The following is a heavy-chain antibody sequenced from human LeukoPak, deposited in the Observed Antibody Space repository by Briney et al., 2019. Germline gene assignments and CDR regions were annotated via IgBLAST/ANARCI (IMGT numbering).Heavy chain of an antibody. V-gene: IGHV1-18*01. CDR3: ARSFYDDSGYSAWFN. D-gene: IGHD3-22*01. J-gene: IGHJ4*02. CDR1: GYTFTSYG. CDR2: ISAYNGNT. Sequence: ASVKVSCKASGYTFTSYGISWVRQAPGQGLEWMGWISAYNGNTNYAQTLQGRVTLTADTSTSTAYMELSSLRSDDTAVYYCARSFYDDSGYSAWFNWGQGTLVTVSS.